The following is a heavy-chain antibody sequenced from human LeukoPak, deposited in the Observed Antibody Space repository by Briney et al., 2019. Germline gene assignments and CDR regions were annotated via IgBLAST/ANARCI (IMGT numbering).Heavy chain of an antibody. CDR3: ARGIRSFRMRDTGIVDY. V-gene: IGHV3-9*01. CDR2: ISVNRGSI. D-gene: IGHD5-18*01. J-gene: IGHJ4*02. Sequence: SLRLSCAASGFTFDDYAMHWVRHAAGKCLEWVSCISVNRGSIAYADCVKCRFTISRDNATNSLYLPMISLRAEDPAVYYCARGIRSFRMRDTGIVDYWGQGTLVTVSS. CDR1: GFTFDDYA.